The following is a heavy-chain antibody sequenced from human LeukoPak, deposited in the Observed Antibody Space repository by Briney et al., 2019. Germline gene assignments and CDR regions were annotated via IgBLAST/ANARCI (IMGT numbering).Heavy chain of an antibody. D-gene: IGHD5-18*01. CDR2: IIPILGIA. CDR3: APSRVDTAHLG. V-gene: IGHV1-69*04. CDR1: GGTFSSYA. Sequence: SVKVSCKASGGTFSSYAISWVRQAPGQGLEWMGRIIPILGIANYAQKFQGRVTITADESTSTAYMELSSLRSEDTAVYYCAPSRVDTAHLGWGQGTLVTVSS. J-gene: IGHJ4*02.